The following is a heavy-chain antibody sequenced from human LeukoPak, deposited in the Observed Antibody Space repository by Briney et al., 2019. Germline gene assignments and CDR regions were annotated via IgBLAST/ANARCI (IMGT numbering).Heavy chain of an antibody. D-gene: IGHD3-22*01. CDR2: IRGEGIST. Sequence: GGSLRLSCEPSGFSPCAFYMSWVRQAPGEGRGWVADIRGEGISTYYAEYVKGRFTSSRDNGKNSIYLQMNSRRVDDTAVYYCAKASVAWYDTSGHGGVYFEYWGLGTLVTVSS. CDR3: AKASVAWYDTSGHGGVYFEY. V-gene: IGHV3-7*01. J-gene: IGHJ4*02. CDR1: GFSPCAFY.